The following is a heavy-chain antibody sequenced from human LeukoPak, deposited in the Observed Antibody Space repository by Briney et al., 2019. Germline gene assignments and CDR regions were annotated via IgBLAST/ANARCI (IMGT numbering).Heavy chain of an antibody. V-gene: IGHV4-61*02. CDR2: IYTNGGA. CDR1: GGSVTSGNYY. J-gene: IGHJ4*02. CDR3: AREPPGY. Sequence: SQTLSLTCTVSGGSVTSGNYYWNWIRQPAGKGLEWIGRIYTNGGASYNPSLKSRVTISIDASKNQFSLKLSSVTAADTAVYYCAREPPGYWGQGTLVTVSS.